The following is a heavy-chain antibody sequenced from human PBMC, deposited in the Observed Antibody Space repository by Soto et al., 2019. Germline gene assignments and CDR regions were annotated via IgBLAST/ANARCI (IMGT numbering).Heavy chain of an antibody. Sequence: QVQLVQSGAEVKKPGSSVKVSCKASGGTFSRNTISWVRQAPGQGLEWMGGIMPIFGSANYAQKFQGRVTITADESTSTAYMELSSLRSEDTAVYYCARGGVANSSGWKNWFDPWGQGTLVTVSS. V-gene: IGHV1-69*01. CDR3: ARGGVANSSGWKNWFDP. CDR1: GGTFSRNT. D-gene: IGHD3-22*01. CDR2: IMPIFGSA. J-gene: IGHJ5*02.